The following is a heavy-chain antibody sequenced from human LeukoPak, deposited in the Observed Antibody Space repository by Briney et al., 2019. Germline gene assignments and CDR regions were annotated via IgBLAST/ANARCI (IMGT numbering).Heavy chain of an antibody. CDR2: ISSSSTYI. Sequence: GGSLRLSCAASGFTFSSYSMNWVRQAPGKGLEWVSSISSSSTYIYYADSVKGRFTISRDNAKNSLYLQMNSLRAEDTAVYYCAKDRLVSSVDYFDYWGQGTLVTVSS. D-gene: IGHD2-8*02. J-gene: IGHJ4*02. V-gene: IGHV3-21*04. CDR1: GFTFSSYS. CDR3: AKDRLVSSVDYFDY.